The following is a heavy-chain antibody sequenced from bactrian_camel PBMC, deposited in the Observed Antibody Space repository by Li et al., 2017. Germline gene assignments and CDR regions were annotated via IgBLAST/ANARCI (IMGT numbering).Heavy chain of an antibody. CDR2: INSAGGST. V-gene: IGHV3S1*01. CDR3: AKDLSPSIGGWNLHY. Sequence: HVQLVESGGGSVQAGGSLRLSCAASGFTFSSYWMYWVRQAPGKGLERVSTINSAGGSTYTAASVKGRFTISRDNAKNTLYLLLVSLKTEDTAMYYCAKDLSPSIGGWNLHYWGRGTQVTVS. J-gene: IGHJ4*01. CDR1: GFTFSSYW.